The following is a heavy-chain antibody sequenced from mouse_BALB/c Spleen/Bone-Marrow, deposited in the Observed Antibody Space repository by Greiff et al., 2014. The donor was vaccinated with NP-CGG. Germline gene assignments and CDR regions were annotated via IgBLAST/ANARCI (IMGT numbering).Heavy chain of an antibody. Sequence: VQLQQPGAELVKPGHTVKLSCTASGLNIKDTYMHWVKRRPEQGLEWIGRIDPASDYTQFDSKFQGKATITADTSSNTAYLQLSSLTSEDTAVYYCATLTGPFDYWGLAYTLPFCS. CDR1: GLNIKDTY. CDR2: IDPASDYT. CDR3: ATLTGPFDY. V-gene: IGHV14-3*02. D-gene: IGHD4-1*01. J-gene: IGHJ2*01.